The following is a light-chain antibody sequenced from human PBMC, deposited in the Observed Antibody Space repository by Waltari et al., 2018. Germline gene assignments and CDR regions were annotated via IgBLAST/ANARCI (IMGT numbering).Light chain of an antibody. J-gene: IGLJ2*01. Sequence: QLVLTRSPSSSASLGASVKLTCTLSSGHISSAPPWLQQPPEEGPRFWLKLDSDGSHYKGDGHPHRCSGASPGAERYLTISSVQSEGEADYYCQSWDTGIPVVFGGGTQLTVL. CDR2: LDSDGSH. V-gene: IGLV4-69*01. CDR3: QSWDTGIPVV. CDR1: SGHISSA.